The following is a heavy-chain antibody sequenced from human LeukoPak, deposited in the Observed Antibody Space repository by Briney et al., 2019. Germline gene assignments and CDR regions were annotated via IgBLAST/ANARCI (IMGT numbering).Heavy chain of an antibody. CDR2: ISSSGNNT. CDR3: ARDSNWVYFDY. V-gene: IGHV3-48*03. D-gene: IGHD7-27*01. J-gene: IGHJ4*02. Sequence: PGGSLKLSCAASGFTFSGYEMNRVRQAPGKGLEWVSYISSSGNNTYYADSVKGRFTISRDNAKNSLYLQMNSLRAEDTAVYYCARDSNWVYFDYWGQGTLVPVSS. CDR1: GFTFSGYE.